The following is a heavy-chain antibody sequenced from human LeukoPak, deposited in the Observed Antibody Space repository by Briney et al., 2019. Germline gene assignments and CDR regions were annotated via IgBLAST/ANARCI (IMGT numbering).Heavy chain of an antibody. V-gene: IGHV3-21*01. Sequence: GGSLRLSCAAPGFSFSSYSMTWVRQAPGKGLEWVSSMSSSSSYIYYADSVRGRFTISRDNAKNSLYMELNSLRAEDTAVYYCARKHFSSGSFSYWGQGTLVTVSS. J-gene: IGHJ4*02. D-gene: IGHD3-22*01. CDR2: MSSSSSYI. CDR1: GFSFSSYS. CDR3: ARKHFSSGSFSY.